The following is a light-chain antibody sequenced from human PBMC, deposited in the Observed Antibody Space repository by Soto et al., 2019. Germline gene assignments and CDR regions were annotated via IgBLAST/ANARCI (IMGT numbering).Light chain of an antibody. V-gene: IGKV1-39*01. CDR1: QSISIY. CDR2: AAS. J-gene: IGKJ3*01. Sequence: DLPMTQSPSSLSASVGDRVTITCRASQSISIYLNWYQQKPGKGPKVLIYAASSLQSGVPSRFSGSGSGTDFTLTISSLQPEDFATYYCQQSYSTPFTFGPGTKVDIK. CDR3: QQSYSTPFT.